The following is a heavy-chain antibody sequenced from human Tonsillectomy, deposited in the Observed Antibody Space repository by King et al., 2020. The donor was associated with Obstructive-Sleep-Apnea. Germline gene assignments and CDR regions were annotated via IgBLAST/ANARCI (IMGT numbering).Heavy chain of an antibody. CDR1: GFTFDDYA. Sequence: VQLVESGGGVIRPGGSLRLSCAASGFTFDDYAMTWVRQAPGKGLEWVAGINRDGDNTDYADSVKGRFTISRDNAKNSLSLQMNSLRAEETALYHCVRDLGGGYGMDVWGQGTTVTVSS. CDR3: VRDLGGGYGMDV. V-gene: IGHV3-20*01. CDR2: INRDGDNT. D-gene: IGHD2-15*01. J-gene: IGHJ6*02.